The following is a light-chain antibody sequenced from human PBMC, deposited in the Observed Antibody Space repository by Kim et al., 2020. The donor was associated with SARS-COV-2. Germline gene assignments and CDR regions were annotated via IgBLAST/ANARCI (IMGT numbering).Light chain of an antibody. CDR3: QQFGSSPLT. V-gene: IGKV3-20*01. J-gene: IGKJ4*01. CDR1: ETVGSSY. CDR2: GAS. Sequence: EIVLTQSPGTLSLSPGERVTLSCRASETVGSSYLAWYQHKPGQAPRLLIYGASSRATGTPARISGSGSGTDFTLTISSLEPEDFAVYYCQQFGSSPLTFGGGTKVDIK.